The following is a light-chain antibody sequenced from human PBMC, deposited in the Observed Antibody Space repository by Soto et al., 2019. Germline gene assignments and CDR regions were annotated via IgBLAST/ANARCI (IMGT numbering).Light chain of an antibody. CDR2: GTS. V-gene: IGKV3-20*01. CDR3: QQYVCSPLT. CDR1: ETVDSRY. Sequence: EIVLTQSPGTLSLSPGERATLSCRASETVDSRYLTWYQQRPGQAPRLLSYGTSSRATGISDRFHGSGSGTDFTLTISRLEPEDVAVYYCQQYVCSPLTFGGGTKVENK. J-gene: IGKJ4*01.